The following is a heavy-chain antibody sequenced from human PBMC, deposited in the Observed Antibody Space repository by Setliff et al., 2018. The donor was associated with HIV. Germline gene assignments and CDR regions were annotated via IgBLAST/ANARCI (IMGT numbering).Heavy chain of an antibody. CDR3: ATDWGSCNNGLCPTLAFEI. D-gene: IGHD2-8*01. Sequence: ASVKVSCKASGYTFTSYDINWVRQATGQGLEWMGWMNPNSGNTGYAQKFQGRVTMTRTTSISTAYMELSSLRSEDTAVYYCATDWGSCNNGLCPTLAFEIWGQGAAVTVSS. V-gene: IGHV1-8*02. CDR1: GYTFTSYD. J-gene: IGHJ3*02. CDR2: MNPNSGNT.